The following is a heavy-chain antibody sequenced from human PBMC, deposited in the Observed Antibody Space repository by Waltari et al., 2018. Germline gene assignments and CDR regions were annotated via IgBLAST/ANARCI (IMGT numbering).Heavy chain of an antibody. CDR1: GFTFGSYD. CDR2: ISTSSNYI. D-gene: IGHD7-27*01. J-gene: IGHJ4*02. V-gene: IGHV3-21*01. CDR3: ARWDVWGYFFDY. Sequence: EVQLVESGGGLVKPGGSLRLSCAASGFTFGSYDMNWVRQAPGKGLELVSSISTSSNYIYYADSVKCRFTISRDNAKSSLYLQMNSLRAEDTAVYYCARWDVWGYFFDYWGQGTLVTVSS.